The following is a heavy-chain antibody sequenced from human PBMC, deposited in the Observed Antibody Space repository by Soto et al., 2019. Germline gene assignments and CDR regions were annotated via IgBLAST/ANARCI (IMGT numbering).Heavy chain of an antibody. CDR2: NDPSCAST. Sequence: ASVKVSCKASGYTFTASYMHWVRQAPVQGLEWMGINDPSCASTSYSQKFQGRVTMTRDTYTSTVYMELKSLRSEDTAVFYCAMDSGHHYPRATFDKCGQGTMVT. V-gene: IGHV1-46*01. CDR1: GYTFTASY. J-gene: IGHJ3*02. CDR3: AMDSGHHYPRATFDK. D-gene: IGHD2-2*03.